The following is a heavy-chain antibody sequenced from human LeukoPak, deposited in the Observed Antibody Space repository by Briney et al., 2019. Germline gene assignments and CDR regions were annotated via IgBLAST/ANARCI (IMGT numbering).Heavy chain of an antibody. Sequence: QAGGSLRLSCAASGFTFSSYAMSWVRQAPGKGLEWVSAISGSGGSTYYADSVKGRFTISRDNSKNTLYLQMNSLRAEDTAVYYCAKERAYCGGDCPNWFDPWGQGTLVTVSS. CDR1: GFTFSSYA. V-gene: IGHV3-23*01. CDR2: ISGSGGST. J-gene: IGHJ5*02. D-gene: IGHD2-21*01. CDR3: AKERAYCGGDCPNWFDP.